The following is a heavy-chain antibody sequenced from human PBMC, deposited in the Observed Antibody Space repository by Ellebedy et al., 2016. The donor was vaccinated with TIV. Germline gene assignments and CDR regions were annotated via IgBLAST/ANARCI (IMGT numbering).Heavy chain of an antibody. J-gene: IGHJ4*02. D-gene: IGHD6-19*01. CDR3: ARTGYSSDWYASN. Sequence: PGGSLRLSCAASGFTLNTYSMNWVRQAPGKGLEWVSSISSSSSYIYYADSVKGRFTISRDNAKNSLYLQMDSLRAEDTAVYYCARTGYSSDWYASNWGQGTLVTVSS. CDR1: GFTLNTYS. V-gene: IGHV3-21*06. CDR2: ISSSSSYI.